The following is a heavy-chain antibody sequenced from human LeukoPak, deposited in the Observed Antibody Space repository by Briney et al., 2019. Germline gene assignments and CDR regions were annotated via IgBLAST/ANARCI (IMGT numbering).Heavy chain of an antibody. CDR3: AREGYCRGGTCYSTMNWFDP. Sequence: ASVKVSCKASGYRFTSYGITWVRQAPGQGLEWMGWISAYNGNTNYAQKLQGRVTLTTDTSTSTAYMELRSLRSDDTAVYYCAREGYCRGGTCYSTMNWFDPWGQGTLVTVSS. CDR1: GYRFTSYG. V-gene: IGHV1-18*01. J-gene: IGHJ5*02. D-gene: IGHD2-15*01. CDR2: ISAYNGNT.